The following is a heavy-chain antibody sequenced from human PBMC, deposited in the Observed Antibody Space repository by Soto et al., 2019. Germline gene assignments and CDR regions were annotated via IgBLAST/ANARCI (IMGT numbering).Heavy chain of an antibody. CDR2: MNPNSGNT. CDR3: ARTRFGAVAGT. CDR1: GYTFTSYD. Sequence: QVQLVQSGAEVKKPGASVKVSCKTSGYTFTSYDIHWVRQATGQGPEWMGWMNPNSGNTVYAQKFQGRFTMTRNTSMSTAYMELSSLRPEDTAVYYCARTRFGAVAGTWGQGTLVTVSS. V-gene: IGHV1-8*01. D-gene: IGHD6-19*01. J-gene: IGHJ5*02.